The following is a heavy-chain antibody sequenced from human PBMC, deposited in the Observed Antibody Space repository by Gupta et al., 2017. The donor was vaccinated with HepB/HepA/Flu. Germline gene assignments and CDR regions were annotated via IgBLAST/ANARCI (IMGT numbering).Heavy chain of an antibody. CDR1: GGSFSVYY. D-gene: IGHD6-13*01. Sequence: QVQLQQWGAGLLKPSETLSLTCAVYGGSFSVYYWTWIRQPPGKGLEWVGEINDIGSTNYNPSLKSRVTISIDTSKNQFSLTLTYVTAADTAVYYCAREGPLASAVPLDYWGQGTLVSVSS. V-gene: IGHV4-34*02. CDR3: AREGPLASAVPLDY. CDR2: INDIGST. J-gene: IGHJ4*02.